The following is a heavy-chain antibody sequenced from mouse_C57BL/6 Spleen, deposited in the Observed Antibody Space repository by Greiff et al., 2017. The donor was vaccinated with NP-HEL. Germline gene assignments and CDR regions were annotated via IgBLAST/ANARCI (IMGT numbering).Heavy chain of an antibody. CDR1: GYTFTDYY. CDR3: ASSYYGSRAQFAY. CDR2: IFPGSGST. Sequence: QVQLQQSGPELVKPGASVKISCKASGYTFTDYYINWVKQRPGQGLEWIGWIFPGSGSTYYNEKFKGKATLTVDKSSSTAYMLLSRLTSEDSAVYFCASSYYGSRAQFAYWGQGTLVTVSA. J-gene: IGHJ3*01. D-gene: IGHD1-1*01. V-gene: IGHV1-75*01.